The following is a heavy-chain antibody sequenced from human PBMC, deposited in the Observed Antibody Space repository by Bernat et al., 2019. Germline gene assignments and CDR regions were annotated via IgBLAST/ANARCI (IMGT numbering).Heavy chain of an antibody. J-gene: IGHJ6*02. CDR3: ARGLYYYDSSGYYWDGMDV. CDR1: GGSIGSSSYY. V-gene: IGHV4-39*01. CDR2: IYYSGST. Sequence: QLQLQESGPGLVKPSETLSLTCTVSGGSIGSSSYYWGWIRQPPGKGLEWIGSIYYSGSTYYNPSLKSRVTISVDTSKNQFYLKLSSVTAADTAVYYCARGLYYYDSSGYYWDGMDVWGQGTTVTVSS. D-gene: IGHD3-22*01.